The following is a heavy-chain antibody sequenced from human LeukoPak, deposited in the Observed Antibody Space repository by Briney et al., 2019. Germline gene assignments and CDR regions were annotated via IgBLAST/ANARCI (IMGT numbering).Heavy chain of an antibody. J-gene: IGHJ3*02. V-gene: IGHV3-21*01. CDR2: ISSSSSYI. D-gene: IGHD6-19*01. CDR1: GFTFSSYS. CDR3: ARDPGLVGAFDI. Sequence: GGSLRLSCAASGFTFSSYSMNWVRQAPGKGLEWVSSISSSSSYIYYADSVKGRFTISRDNAKNSLYPQMNSLRAEDTAVYYCARDPGLVGAFDIWGQGTMVTVSS.